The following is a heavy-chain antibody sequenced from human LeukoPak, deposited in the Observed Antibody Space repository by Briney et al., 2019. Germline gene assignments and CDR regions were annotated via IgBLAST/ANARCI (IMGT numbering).Heavy chain of an antibody. CDR3: ARGQVGSSGWYYYYYYGMDV. Sequence: ASVKVSCKASGYTFTSYDLNWVRQAPGQGLEWMGWMNPNRGNTGYAQKFQGRVTMTRNTSISTAYMELSSLRSDDTAVYYCARGQVGSSGWYYYYYYGMDVWGQGTTVTVSS. CDR2: MNPNRGNT. V-gene: IGHV1-8*01. D-gene: IGHD6-19*01. CDR1: GYTFTSYD. J-gene: IGHJ6*02.